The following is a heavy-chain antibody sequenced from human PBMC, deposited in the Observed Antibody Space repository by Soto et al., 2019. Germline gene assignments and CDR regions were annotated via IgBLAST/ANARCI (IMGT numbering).Heavy chain of an antibody. Sequence: QVQLVQSGAEVKKPGASVKVSCNPSGYAFTSYTMHWVRQAPGQGLEWMGWINADNGDSKYSQKFRGRVTITRDTSASIAYMELSSLRSEDTAVYYCARDTGSGLRVEPRIFEYWGQGTLVTVSS. CDR3: ARDTGSGLRVEPRIFEY. V-gene: IGHV1-3*01. CDR1: GYAFTSYT. D-gene: IGHD2-15*01. CDR2: INADNGDS. J-gene: IGHJ4*02.